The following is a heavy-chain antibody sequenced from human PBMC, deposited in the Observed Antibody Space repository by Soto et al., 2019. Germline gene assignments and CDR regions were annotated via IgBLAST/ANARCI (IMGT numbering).Heavy chain of an antibody. V-gene: IGHV1-69*01. Sequence: QVQLVQSGAEVKRPGSSVKVSCKISGGTFSNGAFSWVRQAPGQGLEWMGGIIPLFGTPSYAQKFQGRVRFTADESSSTVYLELSSLTSEDTAIYYCANERVGEMATGGYFDYWGQGTLVSVSS. D-gene: IGHD3-10*01. CDR2: IIPLFGTP. CDR1: GGTFSNGA. CDR3: ANERVGEMATGGYFDY. J-gene: IGHJ4*02.